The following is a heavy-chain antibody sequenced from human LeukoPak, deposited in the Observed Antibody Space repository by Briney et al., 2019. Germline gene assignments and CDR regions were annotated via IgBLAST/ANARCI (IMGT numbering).Heavy chain of an antibody. D-gene: IGHD3-22*01. J-gene: IGHJ5*02. CDR1: GGSFSGYY. CDR3: ARRRDSSGYFARVNWFDP. V-gene: IGHV4-34*01. Sequence: SETLSLTCAVYGGSFSGYYWSWIRQPPGKGLEWIGEIDHSGSTNYNPSLKSRVTISVDTSKNQFSLKLSSVTAADTAVYYCARRRDSSGYFARVNWFDPWGQGTLVTVSS. CDR2: IDHSGST.